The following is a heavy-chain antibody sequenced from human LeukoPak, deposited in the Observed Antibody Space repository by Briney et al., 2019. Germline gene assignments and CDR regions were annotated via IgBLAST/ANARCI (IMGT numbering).Heavy chain of an antibody. CDR1: GGSISSYY. J-gene: IGHJ4*02. CDR3: ASAYGSGTIIDY. CDR2: IYYSGST. Sequence: SETLSLTCTVSGGSISSYYWSWIRQPPGKGLEWIGYIYYSGSTNYNPSLKSRVTISVDTSKNQFSLKLSSVTAADTAVYYCASAYGSGTIIDYWGQGTLVTVSS. D-gene: IGHD3-10*01. V-gene: IGHV4-59*08.